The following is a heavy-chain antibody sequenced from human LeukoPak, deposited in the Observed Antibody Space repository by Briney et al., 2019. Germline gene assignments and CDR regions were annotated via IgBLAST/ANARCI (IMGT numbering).Heavy chain of an antibody. V-gene: IGHV4-59*08. Sequence: SETLSLTCTLSGGSITSDYWSWIRQSPGKGLEWIGYFSYSGSTHYSPSLTSRVAISVDTSRNQLSLKLTSVTAADTAVYYCARHSIASDGARLFDYWGRGTLVTVSS. CDR1: GGSITSDY. CDR3: ARHSIASDGARLFDY. J-gene: IGHJ4*02. D-gene: IGHD2-21*01. CDR2: FSYSGST.